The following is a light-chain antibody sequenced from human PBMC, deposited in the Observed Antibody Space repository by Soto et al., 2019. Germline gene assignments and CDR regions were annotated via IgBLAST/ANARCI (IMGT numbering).Light chain of an antibody. J-gene: IGLJ7*01. CDR1: SSNIGSNT. Sequence: QSVLTQPPSASGTPGQRVTISCSGSSSNIGSNTVNWYQQLPGTAPKLLTYGYNQRPSGVPDRISGSKSGTSASLAISGLQSEDEADYLCAAWDDSLKGPVFGGGTQLTVL. V-gene: IGLV1-44*01. CDR2: GYN. CDR3: AAWDDSLKGPV.